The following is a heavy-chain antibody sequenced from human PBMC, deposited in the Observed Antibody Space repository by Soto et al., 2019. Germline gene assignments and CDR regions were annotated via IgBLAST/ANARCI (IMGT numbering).Heavy chain of an antibody. CDR2: IYYSGNT. V-gene: IGHV4-30-4*01. CDR1: GGSISSGYYY. J-gene: IGHJ6*02. Sequence: PSETLSLTCSVSGGSISSGYYYWSWILQPPGKGLEWIGNIYYSGNTYYNPSLKSRLIIAIDTSKNQFSLEVGSVTAADTAVYYCASSSLYGTDAWGQGTTVIVSS. CDR3: ASSSLYGTDA.